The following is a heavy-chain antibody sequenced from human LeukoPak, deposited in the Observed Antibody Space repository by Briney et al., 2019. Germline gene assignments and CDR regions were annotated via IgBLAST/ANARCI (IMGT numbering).Heavy chain of an antibody. CDR3: ARDNNGDY. CDR1: GFSFSNYA. Sequence: GGSLRLSCAASGFSFSNYAMHWVRQAPGKGLEWVAVISYDGSNKYYADSVKGRFTISRDNSKNTLYLQMNSLRAEDTAVYYCARDNNGDYWGQGTLVTVSS. V-gene: IGHV3-30*04. D-gene: IGHD1-14*01. CDR2: ISYDGSNK. J-gene: IGHJ4*02.